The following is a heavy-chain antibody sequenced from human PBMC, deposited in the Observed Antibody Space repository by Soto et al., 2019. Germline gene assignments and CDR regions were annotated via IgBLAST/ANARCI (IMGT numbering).Heavy chain of an antibody. D-gene: IGHD1-26*01. CDR1: GYTFTSYG. J-gene: IGHJ5*02. CDR2: ISAYNGNT. V-gene: IGHV1-18*03. CDR3: ARASGSSKLFDL. Sequence: GASVKVSFTPSGYTFTSYGISWVRQAPGQGLEWMGWISAYNGNTNDAQKLQGRVTMTTETSTNTAYMELRSLSSDVMAVYYCARASGSSKLFDLWGQGTLFTVSS.